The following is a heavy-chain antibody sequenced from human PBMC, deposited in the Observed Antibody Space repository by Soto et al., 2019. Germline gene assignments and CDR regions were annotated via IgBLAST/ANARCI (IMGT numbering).Heavy chain of an antibody. CDR1: GFTFSSYG. Sequence: GGSLRLSCAASGFTFSSYGMHWVRQAPCKGLEWVAVIWYDGSNKYYADSVKGRFTISRDNSKNTLYLQMNSLRAEDTAVYYCAREFATPVVPWGQGTLVTV. V-gene: IGHV3-33*01. J-gene: IGHJ5*02. CDR2: IWYDGSNK. D-gene: IGHD2-15*01. CDR3: AREFATPVVP.